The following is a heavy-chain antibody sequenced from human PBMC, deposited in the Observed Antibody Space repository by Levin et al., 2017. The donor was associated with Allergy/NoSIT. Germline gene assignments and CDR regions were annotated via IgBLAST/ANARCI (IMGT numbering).Heavy chain of an antibody. CDR3: ARSALLYYDILTGYSGDAFDI. CDR1: GGSISSYY. Sequence: SETLSLTCTVSGGSISSYYWSWIRQPPGKGLEWIGYIYYSGSTNYNPSLKSRVTISVDTSKNQFSLKVSSVTAADTAVYYCARSALLYYDILTGYSGDAFDIWGQGTMVTVSS. CDR2: IYYSGST. D-gene: IGHD3-9*01. J-gene: IGHJ3*02. V-gene: IGHV4-59*01.